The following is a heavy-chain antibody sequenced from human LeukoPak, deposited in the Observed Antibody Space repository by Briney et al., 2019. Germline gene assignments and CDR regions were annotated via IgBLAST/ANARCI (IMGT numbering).Heavy chain of an antibody. D-gene: IGHD3/OR15-3a*01. CDR2: IYYSGNT. J-gene: IGHJ4*02. V-gene: IGHV4-59*04. CDR3: ARQTGSGLFILP. CDR1: GGPISSYY. Sequence: SETLSLTCTVSGGPISSYYWSWIRQPPGKGLEWIGSIYYSGNTYYNASLKSQVSISIDTSKNRFSLKLTSVTAADTAVYYCARQTGSGLFILPGGQGTLVTVSS.